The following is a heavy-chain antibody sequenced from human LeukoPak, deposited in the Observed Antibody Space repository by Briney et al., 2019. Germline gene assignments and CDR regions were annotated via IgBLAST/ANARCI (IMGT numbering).Heavy chain of an antibody. V-gene: IGHV4-61*01. CDR1: GGSVSSGSYY. J-gene: IGHJ5*02. CDR2: IYYSGST. D-gene: IGHD2-15*01. CDR3: ARDRHYCSGGRCYSDWFDT. Sequence: PSETLSLTCTVSGGSVSSGSYYWSWIRQPPGKGLDWIGYIYYSGSTDYNPSLKSRLTISVDISNNQFSLKLSSVTAADTAVYFCARDRHYCSGGRCYSDWFDTWGQGTLVTVSS.